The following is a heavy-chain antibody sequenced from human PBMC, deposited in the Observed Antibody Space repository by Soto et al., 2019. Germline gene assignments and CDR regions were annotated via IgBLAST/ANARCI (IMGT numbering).Heavy chain of an antibody. CDR2: IRSKAYGGTT. J-gene: IGHJ4*02. CDR1: GFTFGDYA. Sequence: GGSLRLSCTASGFTFGDYAMSWFRQAPGKGLEWVGFIRSKAYGGTTEYAASVKGRFTISRDDSKSIAYLQMNSLKTEDTAVYYCTRDSPSGSYPHFDYWGQGTLVTVSS. V-gene: IGHV3-49*03. D-gene: IGHD1-26*01. CDR3: TRDSPSGSYPHFDY.